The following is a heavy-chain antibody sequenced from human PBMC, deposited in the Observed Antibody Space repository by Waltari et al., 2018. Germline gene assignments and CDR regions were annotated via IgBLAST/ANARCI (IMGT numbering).Heavy chain of an antibody. CDR1: GGSISSHY. V-gene: IGHV4-59*11. CDR2: IYYSGST. CDR3: ARGSVTHDY. J-gene: IGHJ4*02. D-gene: IGHD4-17*01. Sequence: QVQLQESGPGLVKPSETLSLTCTVSGGSISSHYWSWIRQPPGKGLEWIGYIYYSGSTNYNPSLKRRVTISVDTSKNQFSLKLSSVTAADTAVYYCARGSVTHDYWGQGTLVTVSS.